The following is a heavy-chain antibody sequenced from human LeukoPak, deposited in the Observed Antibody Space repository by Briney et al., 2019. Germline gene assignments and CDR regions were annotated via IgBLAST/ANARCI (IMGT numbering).Heavy chain of an antibody. D-gene: IGHD5-18*01. V-gene: IGHV4-34*01. CDR2: INHSGST. J-gene: IGHJ4*02. CDR3: ASFIQGYSYGSPYYFDY. Sequence: SETLSLTCAVYGRSFSGYYWSWIRQPPGKGLEWIGEINHSGSTNYNLSLKSRVTISVDTSKNQFSLKLSSVTAADTAVYYCASFIQGYSYGSPYYFDYWGQGTLVTVSS. CDR1: GRSFSGYY.